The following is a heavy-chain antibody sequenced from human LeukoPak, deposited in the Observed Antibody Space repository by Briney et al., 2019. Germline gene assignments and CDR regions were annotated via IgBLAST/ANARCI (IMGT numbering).Heavy chain of an antibody. Sequence: SETLSLTCTVSGGSISSRSYYWGWIRQPPGKGLEWIGSINYSGTTYYNPSLKSRVTVSVDTSKNHFSLNLTSVTAADTAVYYCARESLYRNYDSSGYYFEGGVDYWGQGTLVTVSS. J-gene: IGHJ4*02. CDR3: ARESLYRNYDSSGYYFEGGVDY. V-gene: IGHV4-39*02. CDR1: GGSISSRSYY. CDR2: INYSGTT. D-gene: IGHD3-22*01.